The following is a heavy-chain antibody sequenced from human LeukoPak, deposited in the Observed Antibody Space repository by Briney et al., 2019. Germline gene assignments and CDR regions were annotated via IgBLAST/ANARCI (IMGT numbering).Heavy chain of an antibody. CDR3: ARVVCSGGSRYSEYFDY. J-gene: IGHJ4*02. Sequence: GGSLRLSCAASGFTFSSYWMHWVRQAPGKGLVWVSHINSDGSSTSYADSVKGRFTISRDNAKNTLYLQMNSLRAEDTAVYYCARVVCSGGSRYSEYFDYWGQGTLVTVSS. D-gene: IGHD2-15*01. CDR1: GFTFSSYW. V-gene: IGHV3-74*01. CDR2: INSDGSST.